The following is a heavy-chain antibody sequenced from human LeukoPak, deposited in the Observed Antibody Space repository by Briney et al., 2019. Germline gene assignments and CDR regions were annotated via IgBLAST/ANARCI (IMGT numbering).Heavy chain of an antibody. Sequence: ASVKVSFKSSGYTFIVYYMHWVRQAPGQGLELMGWINPNSGGTNYAQKFQGRVTMTRDTSNSTVYMELSRLRSDDTDVYYCARDSCSSTSCLSIDDYWGQGTLVTVSS. D-gene: IGHD2-2*01. V-gene: IGHV1-2*02. CDR1: GYTFIVYY. CDR2: INPNSGGT. CDR3: ARDSCSSTSCLSIDDY. J-gene: IGHJ4*02.